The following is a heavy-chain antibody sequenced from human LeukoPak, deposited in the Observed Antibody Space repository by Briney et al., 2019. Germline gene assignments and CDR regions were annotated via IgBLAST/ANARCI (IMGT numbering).Heavy chain of an antibody. CDR2: IYYSGST. J-gene: IGHJ4*02. D-gene: IGHD3-3*01. CDR1: GGSISSGDYY. Sequence: SETLSLTCTVSGGSISSGDYYWSWIRQPPGKGLEWIGYIYYSGSTYYNPSLKSRVTISVDTSKNQFSLKLSSVTAADTAVYYCARSMGYDFWSRSFDYWGQGTLVTVSS. CDR3: ARSMGYDFWSRSFDY. V-gene: IGHV4-30-4*08.